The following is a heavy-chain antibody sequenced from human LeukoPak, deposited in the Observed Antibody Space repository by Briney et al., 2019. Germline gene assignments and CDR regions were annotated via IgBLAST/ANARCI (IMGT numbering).Heavy chain of an antibody. CDR2: ISGSGGST. D-gene: IGHD3-22*01. CDR3: ATPLTYYYDSSGYPFDY. J-gene: IGHJ4*02. Sequence: GGSLRHSCAASGFTFSSYGMHWVRQAPGKGLEWVSAISGSGGSTYYADSVKGRFTISRDNSKNTLYLQMNSLRAEDTAVYYCATPLTYYYDSSGYPFDYWGQGTLVTVSS. V-gene: IGHV3-23*01. CDR1: GFTFSSYG.